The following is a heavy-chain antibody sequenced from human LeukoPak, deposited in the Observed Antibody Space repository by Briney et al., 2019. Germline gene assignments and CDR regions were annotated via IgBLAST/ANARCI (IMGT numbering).Heavy chain of an antibody. CDR1: GGSIINYY. V-gene: IGHV4-59*08. D-gene: IGHD3-22*01. CDR2: IYSSGST. Sequence: SETLSLTCSVSGVSGGSIINYYWSWIRQPPGRGLEWMGNIYSSGSTNYNPSLKSRVTISVDTSKRQLSLKLSSVTAADTAVYYCARQAFYYDSSGQRGYYFDYWGQGNQVTVSS. J-gene: IGHJ4*02. CDR3: ARQAFYYDSSGQRGYYFDY.